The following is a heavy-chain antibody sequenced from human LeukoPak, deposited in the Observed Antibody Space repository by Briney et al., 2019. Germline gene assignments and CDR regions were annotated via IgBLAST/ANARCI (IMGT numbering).Heavy chain of an antibody. CDR1: GGSFSGYY. Sequence: SETLSLTCAVYGGSFSGYYWSWVRQPPGKGLEWIGEINHSGSTNYNPSLKSRVTISVDTSKNQFSLKLSSVTGADTAVYYCARGNRGYSYAKNWGQGTLVTVSS. V-gene: IGHV4-34*01. D-gene: IGHD5-18*01. J-gene: IGHJ4*02. CDR3: ARGNRGYSYAKN. CDR2: INHSGST.